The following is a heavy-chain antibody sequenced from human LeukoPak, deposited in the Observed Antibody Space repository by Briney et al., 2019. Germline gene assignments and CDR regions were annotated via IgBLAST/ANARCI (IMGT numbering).Heavy chain of an antibody. CDR1: GFTFSSYA. J-gene: IGHJ4*02. CDR2: ISYDGSNK. D-gene: IGHD3-10*01. CDR3: ARSITMVRGVIPTLGD. Sequence: GSLRLSCAASGFTFSSYAMHWVRQAPGKGLEWVAVISYDGSNKYYADSVKGRFTISRDNSKNTLYLQMNSLRAEDTAVYYCARSITMVRGVIPTLGDWGQGTLVTVSS. V-gene: IGHV3-30-3*01.